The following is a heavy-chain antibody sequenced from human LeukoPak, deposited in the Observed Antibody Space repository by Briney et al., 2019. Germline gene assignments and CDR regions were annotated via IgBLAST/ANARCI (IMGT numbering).Heavy chain of an antibody. CDR2: VSWNGSRT. D-gene: IGHD3-10*01. CDR3: VRKLYYGSGSFFDY. Sequence: GGSLRLSCAASGFTFSNSDMNWVHQAPGKGLEGVSGVSWNGSRTHYAESVKGRFIISRDNSRNTLYLQTNSLRAEDTAVYYCVRKLYYGSGSFFDYWGQGTLVTVSS. J-gene: IGHJ4*02. V-gene: IGHV3-35*01. CDR1: GFTFSNSD.